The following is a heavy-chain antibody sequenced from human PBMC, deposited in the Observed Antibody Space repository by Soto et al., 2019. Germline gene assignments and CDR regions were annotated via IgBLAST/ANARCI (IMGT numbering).Heavy chain of an antibody. V-gene: IGHV4-34*01. D-gene: IGHD4-17*01. CDR1: GGSFSGYY. CDR3: ARGSKGGDYVLDY. Sequence: SETLSLTCAVYGGSFSGYYWNWIRQPPGKGLEWIGEINHSGDTNYNPSLKSRVTISVDTSKNQFSLKVSSVTAADTAMFYCARGSKGGDYVLDYWGRGTLVTVSS. J-gene: IGHJ4*02. CDR2: INHSGDT.